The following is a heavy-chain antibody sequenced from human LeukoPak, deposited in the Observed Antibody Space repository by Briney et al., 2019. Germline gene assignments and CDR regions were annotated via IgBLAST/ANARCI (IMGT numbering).Heavy chain of an antibody. CDR3: ARDLGYSGRSLTYY. J-gene: IGHJ4*02. CDR2: IIPILGIA. CDR1: GGTFSSYA. D-gene: IGHD2-15*01. V-gene: IGHV1-69*04. Sequence: SEKVSCKASGGTFSSYAISWVRQAPGQGLEWMGRIIPILGIANYAQKFQGRVTITADKSTSTAYMELSSLRAEDTAVYYCARDLGYSGRSLTYYWGQGTLVTVSS.